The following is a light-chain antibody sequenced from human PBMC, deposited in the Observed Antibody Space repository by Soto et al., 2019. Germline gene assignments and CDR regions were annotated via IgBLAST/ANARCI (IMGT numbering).Light chain of an antibody. CDR1: QSVSSS. J-gene: IGKJ5*01. V-gene: IGKV3-15*01. CDR3: QQRSNWPIT. CDR2: GAS. Sequence: EIVMAQSPASLSVSPGERATLSCRTSQSVSSSLAWYQQKPGQAPSLLIYGASTRATGIPAGFSGSGSGTELTLTISSLQPEDRAVYYCQQRSNWPITFGQGTRLEIK.